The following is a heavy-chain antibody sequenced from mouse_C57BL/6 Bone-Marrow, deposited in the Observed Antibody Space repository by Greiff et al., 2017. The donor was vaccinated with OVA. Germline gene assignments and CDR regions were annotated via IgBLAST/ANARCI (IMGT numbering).Heavy chain of an antibody. Sequence: QVQLQQSGAELARPGDTVKMSCKASGYTFTSYTIHWVKQRPGQGLEWIGYIDPTNDYTNYNQKFKGKATLIADKSSSTAYMQLSSLTSEDSAVYYCTRGYYFDYWGQGTTLTVSS. CDR1: GYTFTSYT. V-gene: IGHV1-4*01. CDR3: TRGYYFDY. CDR2: IDPTNDYT. J-gene: IGHJ2*01.